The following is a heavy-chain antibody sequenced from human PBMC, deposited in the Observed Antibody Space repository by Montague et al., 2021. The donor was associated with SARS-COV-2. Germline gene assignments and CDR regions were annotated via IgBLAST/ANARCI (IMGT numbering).Heavy chain of an antibody. CDR1: GFTFSSYE. CDR2: ISSSGITI. Sequence: SLRLSCAASGFTFSSYEMNWVRQAPGKGLEWVSYISSSGITIYYADSVKGRFTISRDNAKNSLYLQMNSLRAEDTAVYYCAATSGDIVVVVAAYYGMDVWGQGTTVTVSS. V-gene: IGHV3-48*03. J-gene: IGHJ6*02. CDR3: AATSGDIVVVVAAYYGMDV. D-gene: IGHD2-15*01.